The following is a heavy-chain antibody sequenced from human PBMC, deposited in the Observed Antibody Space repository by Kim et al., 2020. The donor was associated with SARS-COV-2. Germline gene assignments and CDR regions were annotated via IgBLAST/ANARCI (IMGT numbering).Heavy chain of an antibody. D-gene: IGHD3-10*01. V-gene: IGHV3-23*01. Sequence: GGSAYYADSVKGRFTISRDNSKNTLYLQMSSLRAEDTAVYYCAKDSVFDYWGQGTLVTVSS. CDR2: GGSA. CDR3: AKDSVFDY. J-gene: IGHJ4*02.